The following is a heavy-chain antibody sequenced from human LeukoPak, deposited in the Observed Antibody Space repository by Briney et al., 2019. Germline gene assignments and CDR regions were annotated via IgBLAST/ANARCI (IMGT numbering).Heavy chain of an antibody. V-gene: IGHV3-30*18. J-gene: IGHJ4*02. CDR1: GFTFYSYG. CDR2: ISYNGRNN. D-gene: IGHD3-16*01. CDR3: AKDNRGYFDF. Sequence: PGGALTLSCAASGFTFYSYGMHWVRQAPAKGLEWVALISYNGRNNYYADSVKGRFTISRDNSKNTLYLQGSSLRTEDTAVYFCAKDNRGYFDFWGQGTLVTVSS.